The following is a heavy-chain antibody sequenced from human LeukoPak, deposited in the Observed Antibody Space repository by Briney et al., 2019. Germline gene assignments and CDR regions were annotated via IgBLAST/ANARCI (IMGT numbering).Heavy chain of an antibody. CDR3: ARENGAFDI. V-gene: IGHV4-59*12. CDR1: GASISSYY. D-gene: IGHD2-8*01. Sequence: SETLSLTCNVSGASISSYYWSWIRQPPGKGLEWIGYIYYSGNTNYNPSLKSRVTISVDTSGNQFSLQLNSVTAADTAVYYCARENGAFDIWGQGTMVTVSS. CDR2: IYYSGNT. J-gene: IGHJ3*02.